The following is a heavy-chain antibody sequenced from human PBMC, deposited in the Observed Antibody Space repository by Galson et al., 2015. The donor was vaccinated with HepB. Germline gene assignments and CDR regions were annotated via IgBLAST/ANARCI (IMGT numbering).Heavy chain of an antibody. CDR3: ARRYLYWYFDV. CDR2: IYPPDSDT. D-gene: IGHD1-26*01. V-gene: IGHV5-51*01. CDR1: GYSFSTYW. Sequence: QSGAEVKKPGESLKISCKGSGYSFSTYWIGWVRQMPGKGLEWMGVIYPPDSDTRYSPSFQGQVTISVDKSISTAYLQWSSPKASDTAMYYCARRYLYWYFDVWGRGTLVTVSS. J-gene: IGHJ2*01.